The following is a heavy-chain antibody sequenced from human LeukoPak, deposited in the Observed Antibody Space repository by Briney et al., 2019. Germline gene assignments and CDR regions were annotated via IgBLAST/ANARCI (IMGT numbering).Heavy chain of an antibody. CDR1: GLTFRSYA. D-gene: IGHD6-19*01. CDR2: ISGSGTTT. J-gene: IGHJ4*02. Sequence: PGGSLRLSCAASGLTFRSYAMTWVRQAPGKGLEWVSSISGSGTTTYFADSVKGRFTISRDNAKNSLYLEMNSLRAEDTAFYYCAKVRGTYSSGFFFDNWGQGALVTVSS. CDR3: AKVRGTYSSGFFFDN. V-gene: IGHV3-23*01.